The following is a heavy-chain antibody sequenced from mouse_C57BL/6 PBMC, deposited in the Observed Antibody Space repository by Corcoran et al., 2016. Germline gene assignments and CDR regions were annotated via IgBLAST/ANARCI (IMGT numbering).Heavy chain of an antibody. D-gene: IGHD2-3*01. CDR3: ARDCYYPY. J-gene: IGHJ3*01. CDR1: GYTFTSYG. CDR2: IYPRSGNT. V-gene: IGHV1-81*01. Sequence: QLQLQQSGAELARPGASVKLSSTASGYTFTSYGISWVKQRTGQGIEWIGEIYPRSGNTYYNEKFKGKATLTADKSSSTAYMELRSLTSEDSAVYFCARDCYYPYWGQGTLVTVSA.